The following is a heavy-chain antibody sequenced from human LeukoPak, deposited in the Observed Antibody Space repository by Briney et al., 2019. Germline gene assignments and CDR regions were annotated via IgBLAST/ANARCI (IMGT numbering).Heavy chain of an antibody. J-gene: IGHJ4*02. V-gene: IGHV3-30-3*01. CDR3: VSTGEPN. CDR2: ISYDGSNK. CDR1: GFTFSSYA. D-gene: IGHD1-1*01. Sequence: GGSLRLSCAASGFTFSSYAMHWVRQAPGKGLEWVAVISYDGSNKYYADSVKGRFTISRDNSKNTLYLQMNSLRAEDTAVYYCVSTGEPNWGQGTLVTVSS.